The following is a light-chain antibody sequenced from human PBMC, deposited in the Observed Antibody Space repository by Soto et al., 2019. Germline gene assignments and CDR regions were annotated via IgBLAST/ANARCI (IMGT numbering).Light chain of an antibody. CDR1: QSVSSSY. CDR3: QQYSSSPKT. J-gene: IGKJ1*01. V-gene: IGKV3-20*01. CDR2: GTS. Sequence: EIVLTQSPGTLSLSPGERATLSCRASQSVSSSYLAWYQQKPGQAPRLLIYGTSSRATGLPDRFSGSGSGTDFTLTISRLEPEDFAMYYCQQYSSSPKTFGQGTKVDIK.